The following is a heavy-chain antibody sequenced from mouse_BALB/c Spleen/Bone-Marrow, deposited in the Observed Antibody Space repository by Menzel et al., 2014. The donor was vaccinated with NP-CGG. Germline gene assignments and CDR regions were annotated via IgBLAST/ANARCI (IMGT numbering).Heavy chain of an antibody. D-gene: IGHD2-14*01. CDR3: ARLGYRYGYWFFDV. CDR1: GFNIKDTY. Sequence: VQLQQSGAELVKPGASARLSCTASGFNIKDTYMHWVKQRPEQGLEWIGRIDPANGYTKYDPKFQGKATITADTSSNTGYLQLSSLTSEDTAVYYCARLGYRYGYWFFDVWGAGTTVTVSS. J-gene: IGHJ1*01. CDR2: IDPANGYT. V-gene: IGHV14-3*02.